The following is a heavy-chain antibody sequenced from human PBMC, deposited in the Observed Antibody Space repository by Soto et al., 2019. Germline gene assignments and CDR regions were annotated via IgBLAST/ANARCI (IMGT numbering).Heavy chain of an antibody. CDR2: ISYDGSNK. CDR1: GFTFSSYA. D-gene: IGHD3-16*01. J-gene: IGHJ6*02. CDR3: ARGLGEPYCMDV. Sequence: QVQLVESGGGVVQPGRSLRLSCAASGFTFSSYAMHWVRQAPGKGLERVSVISYDGSNKYYADSVKGRFTISRDNSKNTLYLQMNSLRAEDTAVYYCARGLGEPYCMDVWGQGTTVTVSS. V-gene: IGHV3-30-3*01.